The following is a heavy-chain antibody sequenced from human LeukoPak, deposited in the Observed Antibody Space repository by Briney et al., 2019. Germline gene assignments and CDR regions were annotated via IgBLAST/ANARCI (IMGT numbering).Heavy chain of an antibody. CDR1: GVTLSSYA. J-gene: IGHJ4*02. Sequence: PGGSLRLSCAASGVTLSSYAMSWARQAPGKGLEWVSGISSSGSGGNTYYADSVKGRFTISRDNAKNSLYLQMNSLRAEDTAVYYCALPPYGSGSYFIYWGQGTLVTVSS. CDR2: ISSSGSGGNT. D-gene: IGHD3-10*01. CDR3: ALPPYGSGSYFIY. V-gene: IGHV3-23*01.